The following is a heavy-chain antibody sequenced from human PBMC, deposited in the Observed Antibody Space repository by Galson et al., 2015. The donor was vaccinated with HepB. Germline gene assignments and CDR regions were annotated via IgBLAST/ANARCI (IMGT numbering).Heavy chain of an antibody. V-gene: IGHV3-49*03. CDR3: SRVTDCSGTSCNEY. D-gene: IGHD2-2*01. Sequence: SLRLSCAASGFTFGDYAMNWFRQAPGKGLEWVGFKRSKTYGGTTEYGASVKGRFTISRDDSKSIAYLQMNSLKTEDTAVYYCSRVTDCSGTSCNEYWGQGTLVTVSS. J-gene: IGHJ4*02. CDR2: KRSKTYGGTT. CDR1: GFTFGDYA.